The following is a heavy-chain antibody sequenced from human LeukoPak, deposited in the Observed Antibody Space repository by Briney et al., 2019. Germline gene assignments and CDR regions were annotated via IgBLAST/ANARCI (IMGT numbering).Heavy chain of an antibody. J-gene: IGHJ4*02. CDR3: ARGLNASSIYFDY. CDR2: INHSGST. V-gene: IGHV4-34*01. Sequence: SETLSLTCTVSGDSISNYYWNWIRQPPGKGLEWIGEINHSGSTNYNPSLKSRVTISVDTSKNQFSLKLSSVTAADTAVYYCARGLNASSIYFDYWGQGTLVTVSS. D-gene: IGHD2/OR15-2a*01. CDR1: GDSISNYY.